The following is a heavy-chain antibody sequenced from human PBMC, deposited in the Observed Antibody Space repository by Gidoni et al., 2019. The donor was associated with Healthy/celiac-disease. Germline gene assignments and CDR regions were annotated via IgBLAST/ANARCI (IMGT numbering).Heavy chain of an antibody. CDR1: GFTVSSNY. J-gene: IGHJ6*02. Sequence: EVQLVESGGGLVQPGGSLRLSCAASGFTVSSNYMSWVRQAPGKGLEWVSVIYSGGSTYYADSVKGRFTISRHNSKNTLYLQMNSLRAEDTAVYYCARDSTPYGDENYGMDVWGQGTTVTVSS. D-gene: IGHD4-17*01. CDR2: IYSGGST. V-gene: IGHV3-53*04. CDR3: ARDSTPYGDENYGMDV.